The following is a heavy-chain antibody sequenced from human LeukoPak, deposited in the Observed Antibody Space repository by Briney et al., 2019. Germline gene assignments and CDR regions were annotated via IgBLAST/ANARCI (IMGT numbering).Heavy chain of an antibody. Sequence: HPGGSLRLSCAASGFTVSSNYMSWVRQAPGKGLEWVSVIYSGGSTYYADSVKGRFTISRDNSKNTLYLQMNSLRAEDTAVYYCTSAGETPFDYWGQGTLVTVSS. D-gene: IGHD7-27*01. CDR3: TSAGETPFDY. J-gene: IGHJ4*02. CDR1: GFTVSSNY. CDR2: IYSGGST. V-gene: IGHV3-66*02.